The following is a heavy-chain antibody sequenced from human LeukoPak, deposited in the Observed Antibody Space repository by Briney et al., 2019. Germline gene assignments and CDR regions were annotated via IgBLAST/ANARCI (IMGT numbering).Heavy chain of an antibody. D-gene: IGHD1-26*01. V-gene: IGHV1-46*01. CDR1: GYTFTNYY. J-gene: IGHJ5*02. CDR3: ARDNSGNSKAWWFDP. Sequence: GASVKVSCKASGYTFTNYYMHWVRQAPGQGLEWMGIINPSGRSTSYAQKFQGRVTMTRDTSTSTDYIELSSLRSEDTATYYCARDNSGNSKAWWFDPWGQGTLVIVSS. CDR2: INPSGRST.